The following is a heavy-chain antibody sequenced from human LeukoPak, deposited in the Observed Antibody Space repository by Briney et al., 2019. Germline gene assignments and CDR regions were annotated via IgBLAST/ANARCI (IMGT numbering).Heavy chain of an antibody. CDR1: GGSISSHY. CDR2: IYYSGST. D-gene: IGHD3-10*01. CDR3: ARDRVLWFGELFGFDI. V-gene: IGHV4-59*11. Sequence: SETLSLTCTVSGGSISSHYWSWIRQPPGKGLEWIGYIYYSGSTNHNPSLKSRVTISVDTSKNQFSLKLSSVTAADTAVYYCARDRVLWFGELFGFDIWGQGTMVTVSS. J-gene: IGHJ3*02.